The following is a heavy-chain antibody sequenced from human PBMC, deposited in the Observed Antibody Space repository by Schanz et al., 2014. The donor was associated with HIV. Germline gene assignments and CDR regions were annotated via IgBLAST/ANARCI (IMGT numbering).Heavy chain of an antibody. V-gene: IGHV3-9*01. CDR2: INWRSDSI. Sequence: EVQLVESGGGLVQPGRSLRLSCAASGFTFDDYAMHWVRQAPGKGLEWVSGINWRSDSIGYADSVKGRFTVARDNAKNSLYLQMNSLRAEDTAVYYCARFKGYRSGWPGSNWFDPWGQGTLVTVSS. J-gene: IGHJ5*02. CDR3: ARFKGYRSGWPGSNWFDP. D-gene: IGHD6-19*01. CDR1: GFTFDDYA.